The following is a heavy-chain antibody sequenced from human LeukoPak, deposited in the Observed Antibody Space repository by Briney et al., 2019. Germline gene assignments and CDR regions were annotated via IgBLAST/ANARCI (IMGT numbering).Heavy chain of an antibody. V-gene: IGHV3-30*02. D-gene: IGHD3-22*01. CDR3: AKDYYYDSVDY. J-gene: IGHJ4*02. CDR2: IPYDGSNK. Sequence: GGSLRLSCAASGFTFSTYGMHWVRQAPGKGLEWVAFIPYDGSNKYYADSVKGRFTISRDNSKNALYLQMNSLRAEDTAVYHCAKDYYYDSVDYWGQGTLVTVSS. CDR1: GFTFSTYG.